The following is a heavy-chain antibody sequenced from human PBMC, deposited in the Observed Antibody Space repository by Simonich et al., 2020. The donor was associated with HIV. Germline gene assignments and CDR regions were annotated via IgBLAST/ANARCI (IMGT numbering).Heavy chain of an antibody. CDR3: ASTVDTAIDY. Sequence: QVLLQESGPGVVKPSETLSLTCSVAGGSIKNYYWSWIRQPPGKGLEWIGYMYYSWSTYYSPSLKSRVTISLDTSKNQFSLKVNSVTAADTAVYYCASTVDTAIDYWGQGILVTVSS. CDR1: GGSIKNYY. V-gene: IGHV4-59*08. CDR2: MYYSWST. D-gene: IGHD5-18*01. J-gene: IGHJ4*02.